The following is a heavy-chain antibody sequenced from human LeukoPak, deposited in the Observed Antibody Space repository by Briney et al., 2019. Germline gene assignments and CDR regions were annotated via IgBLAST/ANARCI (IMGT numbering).Heavy chain of an antibody. CDR2: INHSGST. Sequence: SETLSLTCAVSGGSFSGYYWTWIRQPPGKGLEWIGEINHSGSTNYNPSLKSRVTISVDTSKNQFSLKLSSVTAADTAVYYCARGRDIVVVPAAHDFDYWGQGTLVTVSS. CDR3: ARGRDIVVVPAAHDFDY. CDR1: GGSFSGYY. D-gene: IGHD2-2*01. V-gene: IGHV4-34*01. J-gene: IGHJ4*02.